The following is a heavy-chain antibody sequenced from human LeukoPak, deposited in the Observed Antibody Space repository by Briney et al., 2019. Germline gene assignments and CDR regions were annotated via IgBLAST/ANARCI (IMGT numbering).Heavy chain of an antibody. CDR3: ARDFGYCSSTSCRYYYYYGMDV. CDR1: GYTFTSYY. CDR2: ISAYNGNT. Sequence: ASVKVSCKASGYTFTSYYMHWVRQAPGQGLEWMGWISAYNGNTNYAQKLQGRVTMTTDTSTSTAYMELRSLRSDDTAVYYCARDFGYCSSTSCRYYYYYGMDVWGQGTTVTVSS. D-gene: IGHD2-2*03. V-gene: IGHV1-18*04. J-gene: IGHJ6*02.